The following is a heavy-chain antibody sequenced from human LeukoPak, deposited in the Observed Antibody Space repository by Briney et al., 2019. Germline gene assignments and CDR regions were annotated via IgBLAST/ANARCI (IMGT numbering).Heavy chain of an antibody. V-gene: IGHV3-21*01. CDR3: ARGSGYQSALYDY. J-gene: IGHJ4*02. D-gene: IGHD5-12*01. Sequence: GGSLRLFCAASGFTFSSYSMNWVRQAPGKGLEWVSSISSSSSYIYYADSVKGRFTISRDNAKNSLYLQMNSLRAEDTAVYYCARGSGYQSALYDYWGQGTLVTVSS. CDR1: GFTFSSYS. CDR2: ISSSSSYI.